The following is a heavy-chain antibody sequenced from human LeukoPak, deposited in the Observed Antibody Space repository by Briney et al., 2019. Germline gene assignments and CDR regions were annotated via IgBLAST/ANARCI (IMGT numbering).Heavy chain of an antibody. V-gene: IGHV1-18*04. J-gene: IGHJ4*02. Sequence: ASVKVSCKASGYTFTGYYMRWVRQAPGQGLEWVGWISANNGDTDYAQKFQARVTMTTDTSTSTAYMELRSLRSDDTAVYYCARESHVSREDSWGQGTLVTVSS. CDR2: ISANNGDT. D-gene: IGHD1-26*01. CDR3: ARESHVSREDS. CDR1: GYTFTGYY.